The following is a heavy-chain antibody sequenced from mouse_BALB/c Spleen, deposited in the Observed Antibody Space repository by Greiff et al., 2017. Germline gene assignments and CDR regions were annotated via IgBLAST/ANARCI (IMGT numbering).Heavy chain of an antibody. D-gene: IGHD2-14*01. CDR3: ARKRGYDWYFDV. CDR1: GYTFTSYY. Sequence: QVQLQQSGPELVKPGASVRISCKASGYTFTSYYIHWVKQRPGQGLEWIGWIYPGNVNTKYNEKFKGKATLTADKSSSTAYMQLSSLTSEDSAVYFCARKRGYDWYFDVWGAGTTVTVSS. J-gene: IGHJ1*01. CDR2: IYPGNVNT. V-gene: IGHV1S56*01.